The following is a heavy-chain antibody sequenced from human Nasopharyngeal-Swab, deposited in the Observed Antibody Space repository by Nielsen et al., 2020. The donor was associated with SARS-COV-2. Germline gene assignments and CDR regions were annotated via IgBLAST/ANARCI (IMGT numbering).Heavy chain of an antibody. D-gene: IGHD6-6*01. CDR2: NIPIFGTA. V-gene: IGHV1-69*13. CDR3: ASGGLVRNYYYYYYMDV. Sequence: SVKVSCKASGGTFSSYAISWVRQAPGQGLEWMGGNIPIFGTANYAQKFQGRVTITADESTSTAYMELSSLRSEDTAVYYCASGGLVRNYYYYYYMDVWGKGTTVTVSS. J-gene: IGHJ6*03. CDR1: GGTFSSYA.